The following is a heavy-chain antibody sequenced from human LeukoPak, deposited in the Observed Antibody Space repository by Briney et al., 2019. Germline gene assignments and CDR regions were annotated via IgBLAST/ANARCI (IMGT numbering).Heavy chain of an antibody. CDR3: AREVRSYYGATIDY. CDR2: MYTSGST. Sequence: SETLSLTCTVSGGSISSYYWSWIRQPAGKGLEWIGRMYTSGSTNYNPSLKGRVTMSVDTSKNQFSLKLSSVTAADTAVYYCAREVRSYYGATIDYWGQGTLVTVSS. V-gene: IGHV4-4*07. CDR1: GGSISSYY. D-gene: IGHD3-10*01. J-gene: IGHJ4*02.